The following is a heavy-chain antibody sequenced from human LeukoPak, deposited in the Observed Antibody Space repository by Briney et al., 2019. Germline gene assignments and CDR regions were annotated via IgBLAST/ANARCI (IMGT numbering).Heavy chain of an antibody. V-gene: IGHV4-39*07. CDR1: GGSISSSPYC. CDR2: IYYSGTT. D-gene: IGHD5-18*01. J-gene: IGHJ5*02. CDR3: AKGAGGFSYSNWFDP. Sequence: SETLSLTCTVSGGSISSSPYCWGWIRQPPGKGLEWTGCIYYSGTTHYNPSLESRVTISVDTSKNHLSLQLASETAADTAIYHWAKGAGGFSYSNWFDPWGQGTLVTVSS.